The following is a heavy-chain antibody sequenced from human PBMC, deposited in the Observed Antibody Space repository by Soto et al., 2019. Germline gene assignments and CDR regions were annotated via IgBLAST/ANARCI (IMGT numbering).Heavy chain of an antibody. V-gene: IGHV4-30-4*01. Sequence: SLTCTVSGGSITSGDYYWSWIRQPPGKGLEWIGYIYYRGNTYYNPSLKSRVTISIDTSKNHFSLKLSSVTAADTAVYYCVRSPSTYYYDTSGYYYNWFDPWGQGTLVTVSS. CDR2: IYYRGNT. D-gene: IGHD3-22*01. J-gene: IGHJ5*02. CDR1: GGSITSGDYY. CDR3: VRSPSTYYYDTSGYYYNWFDP.